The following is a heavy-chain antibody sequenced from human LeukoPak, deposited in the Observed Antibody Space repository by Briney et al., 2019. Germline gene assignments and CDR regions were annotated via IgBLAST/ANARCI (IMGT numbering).Heavy chain of an antibody. Sequence: GGSLRLSCAASGFTFNNYWMGWVRQAPGKGLEWVANIKEDGNEKNYVDSVKGRFTISRDNAKNSLYLQMSSLRAADTAVYYCARVMAASVWRSYGSYYYYYYMDVWGKGTTVTVSS. CDR1: GFTFNNYW. V-gene: IGHV3-7*01. J-gene: IGHJ6*03. D-gene: IGHD3-16*01. CDR3: ARVMAASVWRSYGSYYYYYYMDV. CDR2: IKEDGNEK.